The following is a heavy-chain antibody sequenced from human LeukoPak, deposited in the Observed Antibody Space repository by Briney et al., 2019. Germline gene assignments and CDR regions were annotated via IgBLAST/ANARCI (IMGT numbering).Heavy chain of an antibody. CDR1: GGSISSSSYY. J-gene: IGHJ3*02. D-gene: IGHD4-17*01. V-gene: IGHV4-39*07. CDR3: ARDGTTLTSYDAFDI. Sequence: PSETLSLTCTVSGGSISSSSYYWGWIRQPPGKGLEWIGSIYYSGSTYYNPSLKSRVTISVDTSKNQFSLKLSSVTAADTAVYFCARDGTTLTSYDAFDIWGQGTMVTVSS. CDR2: IYYSGST.